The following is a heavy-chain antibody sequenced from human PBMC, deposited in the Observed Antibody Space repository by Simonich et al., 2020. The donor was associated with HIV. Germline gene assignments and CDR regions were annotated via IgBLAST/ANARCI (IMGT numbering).Heavy chain of an antibody. J-gene: IGHJ2*01. Sequence: GQGLEWMGRINPNSGGTNYAQKFQGRVTMTRDTSISTAYMELSRLRSDDTAVYYCARGTVTTYWYLDLWGRGTLVTVSS. V-gene: IGHV1-2*06. CDR3: ARGTVTTYWYLDL. D-gene: IGHD4-17*01. CDR2: INPNSGGT.